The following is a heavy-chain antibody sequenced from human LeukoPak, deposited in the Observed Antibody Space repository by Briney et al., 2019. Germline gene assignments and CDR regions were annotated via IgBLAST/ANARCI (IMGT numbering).Heavy chain of an antibody. J-gene: IGHJ4*02. V-gene: IGHV3-15*01. Sequence: GGSLRLSCAASGFTFSNAWMSWVRQAPGKGLEWVGRIKSKTDGGTTDYAAPVKGRFTISRDDSKNTLYLQTNSLKTEDTAVYYCTTGLLVGATGMSDYWGQGTLVTVSS. D-gene: IGHD1-26*01. CDR2: IKSKTDGGTT. CDR3: TTGLLVGATGMSDY. CDR1: GFTFSNAW.